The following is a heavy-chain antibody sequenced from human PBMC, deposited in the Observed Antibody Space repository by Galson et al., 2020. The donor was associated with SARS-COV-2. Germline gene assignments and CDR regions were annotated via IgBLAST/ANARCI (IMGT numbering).Heavy chain of an antibody. CDR3: ARDGYCSSTSCYKGRGYYYYGMDV. CDR2: IKQDGSEK. D-gene: IGHD2-2*02. CDR1: GFTFSSYW. V-gene: IGHV3-7*03. J-gene: IGHJ6*02. Sequence: TGGSLSLSCAASGFTFSSYWMSWVRQAPGKGLEWVANIKQDGSEKYYVDSVKGRFTISRDNAKNSLYLQMNSLRAEDTAVYYCARDGYCSSTSCYKGRGYYYYGMDVWGQGTTVTVSS.